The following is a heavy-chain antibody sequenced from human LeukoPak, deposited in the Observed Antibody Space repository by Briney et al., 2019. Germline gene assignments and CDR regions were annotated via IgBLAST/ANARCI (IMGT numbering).Heavy chain of an antibody. CDR2: IYSGGST. V-gene: IGHV3-53*01. CDR3: AREGSGEFADI. Sequence: GGSLRLSCAASGLTVSSNYMSWVRQAPGKGLEWVSVIYSGGSTFYADSVKGRFTISRENAKNSFYLQLNSLRVEDTAVYYCAREGSGEFADIWGQGTLVTVSS. D-gene: IGHD3-10*01. J-gene: IGHJ3*02. CDR1: GLTVSSNY.